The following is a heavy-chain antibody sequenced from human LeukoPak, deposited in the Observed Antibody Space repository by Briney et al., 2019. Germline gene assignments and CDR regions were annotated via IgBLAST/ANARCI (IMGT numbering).Heavy chain of an antibody. V-gene: IGHV4-30-4*08. CDR2: IYYSGST. CDR1: GGSISSGDYY. Sequence: PSQTLSLTCTVSGGSISSGDYYWSWIRQPPGKGLEWIGYIYYSGSTYYNPSLKSRVTISVDTSKNQFSLRLSSVTAADTAVYYCARDRASPKAFDTWGQGTMVTVSS. CDR3: ARDRASPKAFDT. J-gene: IGHJ3*02. D-gene: IGHD3-10*01.